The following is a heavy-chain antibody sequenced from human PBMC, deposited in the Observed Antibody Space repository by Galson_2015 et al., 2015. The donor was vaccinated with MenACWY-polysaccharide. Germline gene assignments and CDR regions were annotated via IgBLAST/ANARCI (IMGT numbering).Heavy chain of an antibody. J-gene: IGHJ4*02. CDR2: MNPNSANT. CDR3: ARGRRDTAVAATAAALLDY. Sequence: SVKVSCKASGYTFTSYDINWVRQATGQGLEWMGWMNPNSANTGYAQKFQGRVTMTRNTSISTAYMELSSLTSEDTAVYYCARGRRDTAVAATAAALLDYWGQGILVTVSS. CDR1: GYTFTSYD. V-gene: IGHV1-8*01. D-gene: IGHD6-19*01.